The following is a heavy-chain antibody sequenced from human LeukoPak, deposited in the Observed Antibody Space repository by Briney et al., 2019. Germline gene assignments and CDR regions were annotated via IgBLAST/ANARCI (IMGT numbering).Heavy chain of an antibody. V-gene: IGHV3-48*01. Sequence: PGGSRRLSCAASGFTFSSYSMNWVRQAPGKGLEWVSYISSSSSTIYYADSVKGRFTISGDNAKNSLYLQMNSLRAEDTAVYYCAKTYDFWSGYYTGSPLGFDYWGQGTLVTVSS. CDR3: AKTYDFWSGYYTGSPLGFDY. J-gene: IGHJ4*02. CDR1: GFTFSSYS. D-gene: IGHD3-3*01. CDR2: ISSSSSTI.